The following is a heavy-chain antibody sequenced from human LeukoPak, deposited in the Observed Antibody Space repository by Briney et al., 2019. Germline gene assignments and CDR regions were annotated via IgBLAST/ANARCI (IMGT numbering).Heavy chain of an antibody. D-gene: IGHD4-17*01. CDR2: LGSSGANK. CDR3: ARDGLWGDYEYGYFDY. J-gene: IGHJ4*02. Sequence: RSGGSLRLSCAASGFTFTDFSMSWVRQTPGKGLEWVASLGSSGANKYYADSVKGRFTISRDNSKNTLYLQMNSLRAEDTAVYYCARDGLWGDYEYGYFDYWGQGTLVTVSS. V-gene: IGHV3-23*01. CDR1: GFTFTDFS.